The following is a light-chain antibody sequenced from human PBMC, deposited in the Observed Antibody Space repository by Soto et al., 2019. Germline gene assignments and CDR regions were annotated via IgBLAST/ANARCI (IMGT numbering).Light chain of an antibody. CDR2: GAS. J-gene: IGKJ1*01. V-gene: IGKV3-20*01. CDR3: QHYSSSPRSWT. CDR1: QSVSSSY. Sequence: EIVLTQSPGILSLSPGERATLSCRASQSVSSSYLAWYQQKPGQAPRLLIYGASSRATGIPDRFSGSGFGTHFTLTISRLEPEDFALYYCQHYSSSPRSWTFGQGTKVEI.